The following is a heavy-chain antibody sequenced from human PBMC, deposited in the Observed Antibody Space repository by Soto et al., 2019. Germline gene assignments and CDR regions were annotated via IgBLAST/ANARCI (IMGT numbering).Heavy chain of an antibody. CDR3: ARESRHCSGGSYYFLPGIDY. Sequence: QVQLVQSGAEVKKPGSSVKVSCKASGGTFSSYAISWVRQAPGQGLEWMGGIIPIFGTANYAQKFQGRVTIPADESTSTAYMELSSLRSEDTAVYYCARESRHCSGGSYYFLPGIDYWGQGTLVTVSS. CDR2: IIPIFGTA. CDR1: GGTFSSYA. J-gene: IGHJ4*02. V-gene: IGHV1-69*12. D-gene: IGHD2-15*01.